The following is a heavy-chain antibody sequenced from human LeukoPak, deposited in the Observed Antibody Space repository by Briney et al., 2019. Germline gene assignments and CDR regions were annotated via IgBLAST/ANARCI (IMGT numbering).Heavy chain of an antibody. J-gene: IGHJ6*02. D-gene: IGHD2-21*01. Sequence: SATLSLTCAVYGGSFSGYYWSWIRQPPGKGLEWIGYIYHSGSTYYNPSLKSRVTISVDRSKNQFSLKLSSVTAADTAVYYCARGTRHIVPFTVWGQGTTVTVSS. CDR1: GGSFSGYY. V-gene: IGHV4-34*01. CDR3: ARGTRHIVPFTV. CDR2: IYHSGST.